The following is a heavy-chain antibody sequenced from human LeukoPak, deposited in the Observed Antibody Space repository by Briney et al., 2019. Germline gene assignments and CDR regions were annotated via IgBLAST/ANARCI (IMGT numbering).Heavy chain of an antibody. CDR3: ARGGAVAGSTADY. CDR1: GFTFNNYS. D-gene: IGHD6-13*01. CDR2: ISTGGRNI. J-gene: IGHJ4*02. Sequence: GGSLRLSCAASGFTFNNYSMSWVRQSPGKGLEWVSSISTGGRNIYYADSVKGRSTISRDNANDSLFLQLNSLRAEDTAIYYCARGGAVAGSTADYRGQGTLVTVSS. V-gene: IGHV3-21*01.